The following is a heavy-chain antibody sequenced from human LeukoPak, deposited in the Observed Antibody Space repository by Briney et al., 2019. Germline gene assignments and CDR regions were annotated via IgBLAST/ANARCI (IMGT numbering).Heavy chain of an antibody. CDR1: GYTLTHHG. CDR3: ARDPTNTSGRYAYFDY. J-gene: IGHJ4*02. D-gene: IGHD6-19*01. V-gene: IGHV1-18*01. Sequence: ASVRVSCKASGYTLTHHGITWVRQAPGQGLEWMGWISAYNGDTHYAQNFQGRVTLTTDTSTSTAYMELRSLRSDDTAVYYCARDPTNTSGRYAYFDYWGQGTLVTVSS. CDR2: ISAYNGDT.